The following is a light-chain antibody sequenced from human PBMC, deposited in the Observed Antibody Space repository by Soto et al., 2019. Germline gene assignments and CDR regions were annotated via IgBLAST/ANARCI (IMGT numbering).Light chain of an antibody. CDR3: QQYNSYPWT. CDR1: QSISSW. J-gene: IGKJ1*01. Sequence: DIQMTQSPSTLSASVGDRVTITCRASQSISSWLAWYQQKPGKAPKLLIYKASSLESGVPSRFSGSGSGTEFTLTISSLQPDDFATYYCQQYNSYPWTFGQGTEVDIK. V-gene: IGKV1-5*03. CDR2: KAS.